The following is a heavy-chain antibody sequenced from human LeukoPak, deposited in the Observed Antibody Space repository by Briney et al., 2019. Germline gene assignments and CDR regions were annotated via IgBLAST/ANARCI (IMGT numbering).Heavy chain of an antibody. J-gene: IGHJ5*02. D-gene: IGHD3-22*01. CDR3: ASTYYYDSSGYYNWFDP. Sequence: PSETLSLTCTVSGGSISSSSYYWGWIRQPPGKGLEWIGSIYYSGSTYYNPSLKSRVTISVDTSKNQFSLKLSSVTAADTAVYYCASTYYYDSSGYYNWFDPWAQGTLVTVSS. CDR2: IYYSGST. V-gene: IGHV4-39*01. CDR1: GGSISSSSYY.